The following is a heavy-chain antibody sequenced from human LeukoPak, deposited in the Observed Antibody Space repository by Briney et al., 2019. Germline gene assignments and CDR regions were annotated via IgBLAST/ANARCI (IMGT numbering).Heavy chain of an antibody. D-gene: IGHD3-3*01. V-gene: IGHV1-18*01. Sequence: AASVKVSCKASGDSFTRYGISWVRQVPGQGLEWMGWISAHNGNTNYAQKVQGRVTMTTDTSTSTAYMELRSLRSDDTAVYYCARNLNYDFWSGYYKYYWFDPWGQGTLVTVSS. CDR1: GDSFTRYG. J-gene: IGHJ5*02. CDR2: ISAHNGNT. CDR3: ARNLNYDFWSGYYKYYWFDP.